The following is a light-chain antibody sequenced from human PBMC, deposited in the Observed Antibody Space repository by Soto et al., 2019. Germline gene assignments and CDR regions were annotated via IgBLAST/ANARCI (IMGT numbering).Light chain of an antibody. CDR3: QQRSNWPLT. J-gene: IGKJ4*01. Sequence: EIVLTQSPATLSLSPGERATLPCRASQSVSSYLAWYQQKPGQAPRLLIYDASNRATGIPARFSGSGSGTDFTLTISSLEPEDFAVYYCQQRSNWPLTFGGGTKE. V-gene: IGKV3-11*01. CDR2: DAS. CDR1: QSVSSY.